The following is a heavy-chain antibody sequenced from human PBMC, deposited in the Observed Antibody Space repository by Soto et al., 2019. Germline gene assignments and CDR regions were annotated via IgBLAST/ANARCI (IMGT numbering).Heavy chain of an antibody. CDR3: ARASEIVYGMDV. Sequence: SETLSLTCTVSGGSISSYYWSWIRQPPGKGLEWIGYIYYSGSTNYNPSLKSRVTISVDTSKNQFSLKLSSVTAADTAVYYCARASEIVYGMDVWGPGTTVTVSS. J-gene: IGHJ6*02. D-gene: IGHD1-26*01. CDR2: IYYSGST. CDR1: GGSISSYY. V-gene: IGHV4-59*01.